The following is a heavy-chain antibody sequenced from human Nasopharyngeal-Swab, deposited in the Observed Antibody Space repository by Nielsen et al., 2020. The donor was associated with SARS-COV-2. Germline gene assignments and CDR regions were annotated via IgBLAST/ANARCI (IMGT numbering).Heavy chain of an antibody. V-gene: IGHV3-33*01. Sequence: GSLKISCAASGFTFSSYGMHWVRQAPGKGLEWVALIWYDGSNKYYADSVKGRFTISRDNSKNTLYLQINSLRAEDTAVYYCARGNDFRSGYHPYYYDYWGQGTVVTVSS. CDR1: GFTFSSYG. J-gene: IGHJ4*02. CDR2: IWYDGSNK. CDR3: ARGNDFRSGYHPYYYDY. D-gene: IGHD3-3*01.